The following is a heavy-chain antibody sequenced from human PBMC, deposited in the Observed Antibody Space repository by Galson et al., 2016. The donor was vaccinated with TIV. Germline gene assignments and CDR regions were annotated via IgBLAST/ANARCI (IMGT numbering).Heavy chain of an antibody. V-gene: IGHV5-51*03. CDR3: ARPLLQGSHAAFDI. CDR2: IYPGDSDT. CDR1: GYSFTSEW. J-gene: IGHJ3*02. Sequence: QSGAEVTKPGESLKISCKGSGYSFTSEWIGWVRQMPGKGLEWMGFIYPGDSDTRYSPSFEGQVRISADKSISTAYLQWTSLKAPDSANYYCARPLLQGSHAAFDIWGQGKMVTVSS. D-gene: IGHD5-24*01.